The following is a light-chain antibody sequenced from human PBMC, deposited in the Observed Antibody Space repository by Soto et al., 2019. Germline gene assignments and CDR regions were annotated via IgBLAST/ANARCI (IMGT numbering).Light chain of an antibody. CDR3: CSFAGSQTSV. V-gene: IGLV2-11*01. Sequence: QSALTQPRSVSGSPGQSVTVSCVGTSSDVGGYNYVSWYQQHPGRAPKLIIYDVSKRPSGVPDRFSGSKSGNTASLTISGLQADDEADYYCCSFAGSQTSVFGGGTKLTVL. CDR1: SSDVGGYNY. CDR2: DVS. J-gene: IGLJ3*02.